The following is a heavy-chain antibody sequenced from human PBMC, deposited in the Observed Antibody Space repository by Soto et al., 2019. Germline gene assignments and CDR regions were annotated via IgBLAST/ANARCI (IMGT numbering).Heavy chain of an antibody. J-gene: IGHJ4*02. CDR3: AVEGMVRGVRSNHLDY. Sequence: SETLSLTCAVYGGSFSGYYWSWIRQPPGKGLEWIGEINHSGSTNYNPSLKSRVTISVDTSKNQFSLKLSSVAAADTAVYYCAVEGMVRGVRSNHLDYWGQGTLVTVSS. CDR1: GGSFSGYY. D-gene: IGHD3-10*01. CDR2: INHSGST. V-gene: IGHV4-34*01.